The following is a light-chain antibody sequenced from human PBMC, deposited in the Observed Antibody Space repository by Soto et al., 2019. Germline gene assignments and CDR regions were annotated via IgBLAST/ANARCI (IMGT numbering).Light chain of an antibody. CDR1: SSDVGGYNY. CDR3: SSYTASSTYV. CDR2: DVS. V-gene: IGLV2-14*03. J-gene: IGLJ1*01. Sequence: QSALTQPASVSGSPGQSITISCTGTSSDVGGYNYVSWYQHHPGKAPKFMIFDVSNRPSGVSNRFSGSKSGNTASLTISGLQAEDEADYYCSSYTASSTYVFGTGTKLTVL.